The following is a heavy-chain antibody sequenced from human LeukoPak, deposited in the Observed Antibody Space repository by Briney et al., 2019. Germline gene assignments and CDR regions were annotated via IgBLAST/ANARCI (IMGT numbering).Heavy chain of an antibody. CDR2: IKQDGSEK. D-gene: IGHD2-2*01. CDR3: ARSPSLYCSSTSCYHTGYMDV. J-gene: IGHJ6*03. CDR1: GFTFSSYW. V-gene: IGHV3-7*01. Sequence: PGGSLRLSCAASGFTFSSYWMSWVRQAPGKGLEWVANIKQDGSEKYYVDSVKGRSTISRDSAKNSLYLQMNSLRAEDTAVYYCARSPSLYCSSTSCYHTGYMDVWGKGTTVTVSS.